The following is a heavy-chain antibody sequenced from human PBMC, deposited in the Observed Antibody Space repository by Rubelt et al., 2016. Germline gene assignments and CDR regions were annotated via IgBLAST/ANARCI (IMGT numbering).Heavy chain of an antibody. CDR2: INRDGNHK. J-gene: IGHJ4*02. CDR1: GFTFSKYW. Sequence: EVQLVESGGGLVQPGGSLRLSCATSGFTFSKYWMTWVRQAPGKGPGWVANINRDGNHKHYADSVRGRFTSSRNNAKNSLNLQMDSLRAEDTAVYYCVGPPDRAFDYWGQGILVTVSS. V-gene: IGHV3-7*03. CDR3: VGPPDRAFDY.